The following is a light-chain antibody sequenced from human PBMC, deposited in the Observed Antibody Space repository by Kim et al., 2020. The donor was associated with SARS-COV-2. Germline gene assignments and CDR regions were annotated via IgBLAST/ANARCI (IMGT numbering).Light chain of an antibody. Sequence: EIVLTQSPGTLSLSPGERATLSCRASQSLSDTYLAWYQQKPGQAPRLVMYTASSRATGIPDRFSGSGSGTDFTLTISRLEPEDFAVYYCEQFGVSPYTFGQGTKLEI. V-gene: IGKV3-20*01. J-gene: IGKJ2*01. CDR2: TAS. CDR3: EQFGVSPYT. CDR1: QSLSDTY.